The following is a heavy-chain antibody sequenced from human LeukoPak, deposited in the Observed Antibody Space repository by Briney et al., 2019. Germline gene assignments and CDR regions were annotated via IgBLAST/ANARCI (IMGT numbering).Heavy chain of an antibody. D-gene: IGHD5-12*01. J-gene: IGHJ4*02. Sequence: ASVKVSCKASGYTFTSYGISWVRQAPGQGLEWMGWISAYNGNTSYAQKLQGRVTMTTDTSTSTAYMELRSLRSDDTAVYYCARDRIVDIVATTLFDYWGQGTLVTVSS. CDR1: GYTFTSYG. CDR3: ARDRIVDIVATTLFDY. CDR2: ISAYNGNT. V-gene: IGHV1-18*01.